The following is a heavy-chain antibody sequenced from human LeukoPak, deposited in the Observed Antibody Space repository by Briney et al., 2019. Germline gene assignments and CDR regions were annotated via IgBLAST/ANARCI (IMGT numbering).Heavy chain of an antibody. J-gene: IGHJ4*02. CDR1: GGSISSSSYY. D-gene: IGHD2-21*02. Sequence: KPSETLSLTCSVFGGSISSSSYYWGWIRQPPGKGLEWIGSIYYSGSTYYNPSLKSRVTISIDTSKNQFSLKLSSVTAADTAVYYCARGPPYIVVVTAIGFFDYWGQGTLVTVSS. V-gene: IGHV4-39*01. CDR3: ARGPPYIVVVTAIGFFDY. CDR2: IYYSGST.